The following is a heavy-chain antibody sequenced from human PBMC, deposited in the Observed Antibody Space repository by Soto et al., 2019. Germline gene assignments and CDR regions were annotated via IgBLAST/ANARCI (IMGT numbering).Heavy chain of an antibody. Sequence: QVQLVQSGAEVKKPGSSVKVSCKASGGTFSSYAISWVRQAPGQGLEWMGGIIPIFGTANYAQKFQGRVTITADESTSTAYMELSSPRAEDTAVYHCARENGYSYGRTYYYYYGMDVWGQGTTVTVSS. D-gene: IGHD5-18*01. CDR1: GGTFSSYA. CDR3: ARENGYSYGRTYYYYYGMDV. J-gene: IGHJ6*02. V-gene: IGHV1-69*01. CDR2: IIPIFGTA.